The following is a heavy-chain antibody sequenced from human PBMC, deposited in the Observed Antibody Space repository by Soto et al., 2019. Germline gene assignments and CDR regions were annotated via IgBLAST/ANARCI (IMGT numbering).Heavy chain of an antibody. D-gene: IGHD6-13*01. V-gene: IGHV4-4*02. J-gene: IGHJ4*02. CDR2: IYHSGST. CDR3: ASYSSSWYGTLLHFYY. Sequence: QVQLQESGPGLVKPSGTLSLTCAVSSGSISSSNWWSWVRQPPGKGLEWIGEIYHSGSTNYNPSLKSRVTQSVDKSKNRFSLKLSSVTAADTAVYYCASYSSSWYGTLLHFYYWGQGTLVTVSS. CDR1: SGSISSSNW.